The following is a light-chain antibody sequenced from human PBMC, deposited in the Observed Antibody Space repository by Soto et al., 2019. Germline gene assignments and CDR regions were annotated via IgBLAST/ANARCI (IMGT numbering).Light chain of an antibody. CDR3: QQYNNWPPYT. CDR1: QSVSSD. Sequence: IVMTQSPATLSVSPGDRVTLSCRASQSVSSDLAWYQQKPGQAPRLLIYGASTRATGVPASFSGSGSGTEFTLTISSLQSEDFAIYYCQQYNNWPPYTFGQGTKVDIK. J-gene: IGKJ2*01. CDR2: GAS. V-gene: IGKV3-15*01.